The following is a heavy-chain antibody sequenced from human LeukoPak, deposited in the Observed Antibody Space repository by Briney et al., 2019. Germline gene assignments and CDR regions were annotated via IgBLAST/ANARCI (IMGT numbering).Heavy chain of an antibody. CDR3: ARDYYEDY. D-gene: IGHD1-26*01. CDR1: GFIFSTYS. J-gene: IGHJ4*02. Sequence: PGGSLRLSCAASGFIFSTYSMNWVRQAPGKGLEWVSSISTGSSHIYYADSVKGRFTISRDNAKNSLYLQMNSLRAEDTAVYYCARDYYEDYWGQGMLVTVSS. V-gene: IGHV3-21*01. CDR2: ISTGSSHI.